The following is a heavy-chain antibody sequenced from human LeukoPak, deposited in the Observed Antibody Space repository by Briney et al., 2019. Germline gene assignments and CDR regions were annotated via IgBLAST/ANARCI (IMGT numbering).Heavy chain of an antibody. CDR1: GYTLTELS. J-gene: IGHJ4*02. V-gene: IGHV1-24*01. CDR3: ATYSSKQWFY. CDR2: FDPEDGET. D-gene: IGHD6-19*01. Sequence: EASVRVSCKVSGYTLTELSMHWVRQAPGKGLEWMGGFDPEDGETIYAQKFQGRVTMTEDTSTDTAYMELSSLRSEDTAVYYCATYSSKQWFYWGQGTLVTVSS.